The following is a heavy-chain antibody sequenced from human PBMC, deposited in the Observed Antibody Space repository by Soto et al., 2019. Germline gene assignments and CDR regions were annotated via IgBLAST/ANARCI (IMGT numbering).Heavy chain of an antibody. Sequence: GESLKISCKGPGYSFTSHWIGWVRQMPGKGLEWMGIIYPGDSDTRYSPSFQGQVTISADKSISTAYLQWSSLKASDTAMYYCARTSAAGKYYYGMDVWGQGTTVTVSS. V-gene: IGHV5-51*01. J-gene: IGHJ6*02. CDR3: ARTSAAGKYYYGMDV. CDR1: GYSFTSHW. CDR2: IYPGDSDT. D-gene: IGHD6-13*01.